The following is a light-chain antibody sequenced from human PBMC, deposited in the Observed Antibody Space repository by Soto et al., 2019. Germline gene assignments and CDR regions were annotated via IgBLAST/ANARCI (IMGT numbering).Light chain of an antibody. Sequence: QSVLTQPSSASASLGSSVKLTCTLSSGHSSYIIAWHQQQPGKAPRYLMKLEGSGSYNKGSGVPDRFSGSSSGADRYLTISNLQFEDEADYYCETGDSNTRVFGGGTKLTVL. CDR2: LEGSGSY. CDR3: ETGDSNTRV. J-gene: IGLJ3*02. V-gene: IGLV4-60*02. CDR1: SGHSSYI.